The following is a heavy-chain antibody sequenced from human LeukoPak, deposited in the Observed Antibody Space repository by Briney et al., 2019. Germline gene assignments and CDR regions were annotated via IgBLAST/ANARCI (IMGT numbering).Heavy chain of an antibody. Sequence: GGSLRLSCAASGFTFTNYGMHWVRQAPGKGLEWVALITYDGYYKYYSDSVKGRFTISSDTSKNTLYLQMNSLRAEDTAVYYCGRDLSPVVRASPMGYWGQGTPVTVSS. CDR2: ITYDGYYK. CDR1: GFTFTNYG. D-gene: IGHD3-10*01. J-gene: IGHJ4*02. CDR3: GRDLSPVVRASPMGY. V-gene: IGHV3-30*03.